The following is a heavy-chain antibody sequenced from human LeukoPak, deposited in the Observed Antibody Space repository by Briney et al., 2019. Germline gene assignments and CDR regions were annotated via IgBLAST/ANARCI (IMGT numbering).Heavy chain of an antibody. CDR1: GGSISSSSYY. CDR3: ARAPPTPVTTSYFDY. Sequence: SETLSLTCTVPGGSISSSSYYWGWIRQPPGKGLEWIGTIHYSGITYYNPSLKSRVTISVDTSKNQFSLKLSSVTAADTAVYYCARAPPTPVTTSYFDYWGQGTLVTVSS. V-gene: IGHV4-39*07. D-gene: IGHD4-17*01. CDR2: IHYSGIT. J-gene: IGHJ4*02.